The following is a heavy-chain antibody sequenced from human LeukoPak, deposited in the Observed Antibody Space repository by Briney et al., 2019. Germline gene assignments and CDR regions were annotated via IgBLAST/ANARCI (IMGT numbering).Heavy chain of an antibody. Sequence: GASVKVSCTVSGFTLSELCLHWVRQAPGKGFEWMGGYHPEDEKIIYAQKFQGRVTMTEDISTDTAYLELSSLRSEDTAVYYCATELTLKWEVHRGGDFYYGLDVWGQGTTVTVSS. CDR3: ATELTLKWEVHRGGDFYYGLDV. J-gene: IGHJ6*02. CDR1: GFTLSELC. CDR2: YHPEDEKI. D-gene: IGHD1-26*01. V-gene: IGHV1-24*01.